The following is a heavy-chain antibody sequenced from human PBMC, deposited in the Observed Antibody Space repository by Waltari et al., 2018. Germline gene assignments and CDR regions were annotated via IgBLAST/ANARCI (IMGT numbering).Heavy chain of an antibody. D-gene: IGHD2-8*01. CDR3: ARAYCINGVCYSGYYFDY. Sequence: QVQLVQSGAEVKKPGAPVKVSRKDSVYTCIGSTIHWVRQAPGQGLEWMGWIHADNGNTKYSQKFQGRVTITRDTSANTADMELSSLRSEDTAVYYCARAYCINGVCYSGYYFDYWGQGTLVTVSS. CDR1: VYTCIGST. J-gene: IGHJ4*02. CDR2: IHADNGNT. V-gene: IGHV1-3*01.